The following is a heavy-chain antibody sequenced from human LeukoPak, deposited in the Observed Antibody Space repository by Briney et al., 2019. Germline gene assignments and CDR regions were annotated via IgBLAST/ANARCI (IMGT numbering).Heavy chain of an antibody. D-gene: IGHD5-18*01. CDR3: AREAAMVPFDY. CDR2: INHSGST. CDR1: GGSFSGYY. V-gene: IGHV4-34*01. J-gene: IGHJ4*02. Sequence: SETLSLTCAVYGGSFSGYYWSWIRQPPGKGLEWIGEINHSGSTNYNPSLKSRVTMSVDTSKNQFSLKLSSVTAADTAVYYCAREAAMVPFDYWGQGTLVTVSS.